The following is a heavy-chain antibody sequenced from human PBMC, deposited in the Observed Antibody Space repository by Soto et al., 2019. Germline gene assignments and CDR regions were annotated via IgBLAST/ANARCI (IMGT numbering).Heavy chain of an antibody. Sequence: QVQLQQWGAGLLKPSETLSLTCAVYGGSFSGYYWSWIRQPPGKGLEWIGEINHSGSTNYNPSLKSRVTISVDTSKNQFSLKLSSVTAADTAVYYCARTSSSPFRYFDYWGQGTLVTVSS. CDR3: ARTSSSPFRYFDY. CDR2: INHSGST. D-gene: IGHD6-6*01. CDR1: GGSFSGYY. J-gene: IGHJ4*02. V-gene: IGHV4-34*01.